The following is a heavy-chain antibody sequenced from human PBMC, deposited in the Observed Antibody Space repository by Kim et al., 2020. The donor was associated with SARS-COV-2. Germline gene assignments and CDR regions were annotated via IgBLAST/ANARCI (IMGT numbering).Heavy chain of an antibody. J-gene: IGHJ4*02. CDR2: ISDTGRT. CDR1: GGSISGYY. Sequence: SETLSLTCSVSGGSISGYYWSWIRQPPGKGLEWIGLISDTGRTDYNPSLKSRVTISADTSKNQFSLKLTSVTAADTAVYYCARDHYDSSGYYLFDYWGQGTLVTVSP. CDR3: ARDHYDSSGYYLFDY. V-gene: IGHV4-59*13. D-gene: IGHD3-22*01.